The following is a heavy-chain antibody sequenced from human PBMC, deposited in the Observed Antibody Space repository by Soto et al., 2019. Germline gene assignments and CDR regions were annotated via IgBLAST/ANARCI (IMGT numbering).Heavy chain of an antibody. J-gene: IGHJ4*02. D-gene: IGHD6-19*01. CDR3: ATTSQQWLVDY. CDR1: GFTVSSNY. CDR2: IYSGGST. V-gene: IGHV3-53*01. Sequence: EVQPVESGGGLIQPGGSLRLSCAASGFTVSSNYMSWVRQAPGKGLEWVSVIYSGGSTYYADSVKGRFTISRDNSKNTLYLQINSLRAEDTAVYYCATTSQQWLVDYWGQGTLVTVSS.